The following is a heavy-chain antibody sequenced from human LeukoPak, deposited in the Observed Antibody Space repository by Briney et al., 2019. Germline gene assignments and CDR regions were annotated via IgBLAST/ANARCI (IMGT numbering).Heavy chain of an antibody. Sequence: SETLSLTCTASGGSISSYYWSWIRQPPGKGLEWIGYIYYSGSTNYNPSLKSRVTISVDTSKNQFSLKVSSVTAADTAVYYCARHALGFGGRGYFDYWGQGTLVTVSS. J-gene: IGHJ4*02. CDR3: ARHALGFGGRGYFDY. CDR1: GGSISSYY. V-gene: IGHV4-59*08. D-gene: IGHD3-10*01. CDR2: IYYSGST.